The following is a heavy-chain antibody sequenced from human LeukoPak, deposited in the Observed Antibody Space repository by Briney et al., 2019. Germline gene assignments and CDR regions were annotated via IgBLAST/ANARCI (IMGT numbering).Heavy chain of an antibody. V-gene: IGHV1-46*01. CDR3: AREGGRTRITMIVGSDFDY. J-gene: IGHJ4*02. D-gene: IGHD3-22*01. CDR2: INPSGGST. Sequence: ASVKVSCKASGYTFTSYYMHWVRQAPGQGLEWMGIINPSGGSTSYAQKFQGRVTMTRDTSTSTVYMELSSLRSEDTAVYYCAREGGRTRITMIVGSDFDYWSQGTLVTVSS. CDR1: GYTFTSYY.